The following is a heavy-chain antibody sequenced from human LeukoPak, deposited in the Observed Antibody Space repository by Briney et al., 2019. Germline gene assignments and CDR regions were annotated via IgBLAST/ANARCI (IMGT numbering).Heavy chain of an antibody. J-gene: IGHJ4*02. V-gene: IGHV3-23*01. Sequence: GGSLRLSCAASGFTFSIYAMSWVRQAPGKGLEWVSSISSQGGPTFYADSVKGRFTISRDNSESTLYLQMNILRAEDTAKYYCTKDRPNYYGSNGHYYRQNGDFWGQGTLVTVSS. CDR2: ISSQGGPT. CDR1: GFTFSIYA. CDR3: TKDRPNYYGSNGHYYRQNGDF. D-gene: IGHD3-22*01.